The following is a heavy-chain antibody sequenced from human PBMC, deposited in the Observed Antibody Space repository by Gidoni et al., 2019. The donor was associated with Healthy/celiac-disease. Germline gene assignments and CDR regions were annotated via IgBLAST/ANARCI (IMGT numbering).Heavy chain of an antibody. CDR1: GFTFRSYA. V-gene: IGHV3-64D*06. CDR3: VKDADCTNGVCWYYFDY. J-gene: IGHJ4*02. D-gene: IGHD2-8*01. Sequence: EVQLVESGGGLVQPGGSLRLSGSASGFTFRSYAMHWVRQAPGKGLEYVSAISSNGGSTYYADSVKGRFTISRDNSKNTLYLQMSSLRAEDTAVYYCVKDADCTNGVCWYYFDYWGQGTLVTVSS. CDR2: ISSNGGST.